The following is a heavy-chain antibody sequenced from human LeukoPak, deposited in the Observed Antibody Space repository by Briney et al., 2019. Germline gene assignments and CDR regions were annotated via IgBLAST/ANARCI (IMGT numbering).Heavy chain of an antibody. J-gene: IGHJ4*02. V-gene: IGHV3-11*04. D-gene: IGHD3-9*01. CDR2: ISSSGSTI. CDR1: GFTFSDYY. CDR3: ARDSDWLLYFDY. Sequence: KSGGSLRLSSAASGFTFSDYYMSWIRQAPGKGLEWVSYISSSGSTIYYADSVKGRFTISRDNAKNSLYLQMNSLRAEDTAVYYCARDSDWLLYFDYWGQGTLVTVSS.